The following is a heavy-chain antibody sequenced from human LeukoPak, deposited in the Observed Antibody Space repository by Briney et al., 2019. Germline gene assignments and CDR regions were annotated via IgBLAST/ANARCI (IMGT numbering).Heavy chain of an antibody. V-gene: IGHV3-23*01. J-gene: IGHJ5*02. D-gene: IGHD2-15*01. CDR3: AKDLVATFDP. CDR1: GFTFSSYA. CDR2: ISGSGGST. Sequence: GGSLRLSCAASGFTFSSYAMSWVRQAPGKGLEWVSAISGSGGSTYYADSVKGRFTTSRDNSKNTLYLQMNSLRAEDAAVYYCAKDLVATFDPWGQGTLVTVSS.